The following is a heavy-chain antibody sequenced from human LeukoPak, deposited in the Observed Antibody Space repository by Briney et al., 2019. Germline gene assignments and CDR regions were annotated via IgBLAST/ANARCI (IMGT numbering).Heavy chain of an antibody. V-gene: IGHV3-66*02. J-gene: IGHJ5*02. CDR3: ARDRAGAQSWVALDP. Sequence: PGGSLRLSCAASGFTVSNDYMAWVRQAPGRGLEWVSLIYGDGTTFYTDSVKGRFTISRDNFKNTLYLQISSLRPEDTALYYCARDRAGAQSWVALDPWGQGTLVTVSS. CDR1: GFTVSNDY. D-gene: IGHD3-10*01. CDR2: IYGDGTT.